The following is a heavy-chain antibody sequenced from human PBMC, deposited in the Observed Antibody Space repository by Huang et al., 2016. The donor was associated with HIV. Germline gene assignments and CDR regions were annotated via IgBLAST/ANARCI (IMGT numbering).Heavy chain of an antibody. CDR3: SSGEKSNGFDH. J-gene: IGHJ4*02. CDR1: GYTFSDYA. V-gene: IGHV7-4-1*02. Sequence: QVQLVQSESDLKKPGASVKVSCKVSGYTFSDYAINWVRQAPGQGLEWMGWINTDTGDPTYAPGFRGRFVFSMDTSLRTAFLQISSLESDDSALYYCSSGEKSNGFDHWGQGTLVTVSS. D-gene: IGHD6-19*01. CDR2: INTDTGDP.